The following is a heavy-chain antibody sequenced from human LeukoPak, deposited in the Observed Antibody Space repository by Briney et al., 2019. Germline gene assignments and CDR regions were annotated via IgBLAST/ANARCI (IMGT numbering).Heavy chain of an antibody. J-gene: IGHJ4*02. CDR1: GFTFSSYA. V-gene: IGHV3-23*01. D-gene: IGHD3-16*02. Sequence: AGGSLRLSCAASGFTFSSYAMSWVRQAPGKGLEWVSAISGSGGSTYYADSVKGRFTISRDNSKNTLYLQMNSLRAEDTAVYYCAKNGGIYAYVWGSYRYYFDYWGQGTLVTVSS. CDR3: AKNGGIYAYVWGSYRYYFDY. CDR2: ISGSGGST.